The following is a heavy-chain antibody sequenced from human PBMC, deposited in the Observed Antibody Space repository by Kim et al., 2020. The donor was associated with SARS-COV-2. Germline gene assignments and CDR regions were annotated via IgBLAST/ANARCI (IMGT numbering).Heavy chain of an antibody. V-gene: IGHV4-34*01. Sequence: SETLSLTCAVYGGSFSGYYWSWIRQPPGKGLEWIGEINHSGSTNYNPSLKSRVTISVDTSKNQFSLKLSSVTAADTAVYYCARGERSYRLYTFDYWGQGT. CDR3: ARGERSYRLYTFDY. CDR2: INHSGST. J-gene: IGHJ4*02. D-gene: IGHD3-16*02. CDR1: GGSFSGYY.